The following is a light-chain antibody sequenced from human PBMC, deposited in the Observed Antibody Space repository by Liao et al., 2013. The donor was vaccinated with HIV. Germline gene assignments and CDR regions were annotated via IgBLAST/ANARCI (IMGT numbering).Light chain of an antibody. J-gene: IGLJ2*01. Sequence: SYVLTQPPSVSVAPGTTAKITCGGDNVGRKSLHWYQQKPGRAPVLVINYDSDRPSGIPERFSGFNSGNTATLTISRVEAGDEADYYCQVWDSSRDHVVFGGGTKLTVL. CDR3: QVWDSSRDHVV. V-gene: IGLV3-21*04. CDR1: NVGRKS. CDR2: YDS.